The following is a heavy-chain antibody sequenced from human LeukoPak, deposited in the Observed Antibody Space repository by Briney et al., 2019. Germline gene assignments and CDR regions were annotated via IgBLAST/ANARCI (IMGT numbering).Heavy chain of an antibody. CDR1: GYTFTSYG. Sequence: AAVKVSCKASGYTFTSYGSSWVRQAPGQGPEWMGWISAYNGNTNYAQKLQGRVTMTTDTSTSTAYMELRSLRSDDTAVYYCAREGYDILTGYYLLVGFDYWGQGTLDTVSS. D-gene: IGHD3-9*01. CDR2: ISAYNGNT. J-gene: IGHJ4*02. CDR3: AREGYDILTGYYLLVGFDY. V-gene: IGHV1-18*01.